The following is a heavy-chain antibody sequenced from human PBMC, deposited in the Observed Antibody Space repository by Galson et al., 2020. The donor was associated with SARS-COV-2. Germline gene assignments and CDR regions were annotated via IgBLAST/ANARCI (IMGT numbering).Heavy chain of an antibody. CDR3: ARLYSSSSWNYYYYYGMDV. Sequence: ASVKVSCKASGYTFTGYYMHWVRQVPGQGLEWMGWINPNSGGTTYAQKFQGRVTMTRDTSISTAYMELSRLRSDDTAVYYCARLYSSSSWNYYYYYGMDVWGQGTTVTVSS. J-gene: IGHJ6*02. D-gene: IGHD6-13*01. V-gene: IGHV1-2*02. CDR2: INPNSGGT. CDR1: GYTFTGYY.